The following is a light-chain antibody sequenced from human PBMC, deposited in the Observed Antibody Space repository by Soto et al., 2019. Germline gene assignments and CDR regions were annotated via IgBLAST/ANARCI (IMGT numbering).Light chain of an antibody. V-gene: IGKV1-5*03. CDR3: QQYNSYST. CDR1: QSISTW. J-gene: IGKJ2*01. CDR2: KAS. Sequence: DIPMTQSPSTLSASVGDRVTITCRASQSISTWLAWYQQKPGKAPKVLIYKASTLESGVPSRFSGTGSGTEFTLTISSLQPDDFATYYCQQYNSYSTFGQGTKLE.